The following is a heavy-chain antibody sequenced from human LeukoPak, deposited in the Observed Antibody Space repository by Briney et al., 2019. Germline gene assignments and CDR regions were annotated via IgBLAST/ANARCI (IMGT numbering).Heavy chain of an antibody. D-gene: IGHD1-26*01. V-gene: IGHV4-59*01. CDR1: GGSISSYY. CDR2: FYYSGGI. CDR3: ARSGSYRYYFDY. Sequence: SETLSLTCTVSGGSISSYYWSWIRPPPGTGLEWVGYFYYSGGINYNPSLKSRVDISVDKSKHKFSRKLSSVTAADTAVYYCARSGSYRYYFDYWGQGTLVTASS. J-gene: IGHJ4*02.